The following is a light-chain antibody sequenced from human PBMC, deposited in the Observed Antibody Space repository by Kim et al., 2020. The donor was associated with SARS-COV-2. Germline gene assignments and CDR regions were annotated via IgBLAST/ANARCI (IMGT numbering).Light chain of an antibody. J-gene: IGLJ2*01. CDR2: QDS. Sequence: SYELTQPPSVSVSPGQTANITCSGDKLGDKYACWYQQKPGQSPVLVIYQDSKRPSGIPERFSGSNSGNTATLTISGTQAMDEADYYCQAWDSSVVFGGGT. V-gene: IGLV3-1*01. CDR1: KLGDKY. CDR3: QAWDSSVV.